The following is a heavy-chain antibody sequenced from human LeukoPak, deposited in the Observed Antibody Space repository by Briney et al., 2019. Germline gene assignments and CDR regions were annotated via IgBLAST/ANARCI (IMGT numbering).Heavy chain of an antibody. CDR2: VYYSGTT. D-gene: IGHD2-21*01. CDR3: ARQAKSVVQYIDFDF. J-gene: IGHJ4*02. CDR1: GGSISSTSSY. V-gene: IGHV4-39*01. Sequence: SETLSLTCTVFGGSISSTSSYWGWIRQPPGKGLEWIGAVYYSGTTYYNPSLKSRVTISVDTSKNQFFLDLNSVTATDTAVYYCARQAKSVVQYIDFDFWGQGTLVTVSS.